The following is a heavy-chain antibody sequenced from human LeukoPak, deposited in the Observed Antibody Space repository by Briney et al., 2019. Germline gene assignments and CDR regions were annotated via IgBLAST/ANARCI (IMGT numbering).Heavy chain of an antibody. CDR2: ISGSGGAT. D-gene: IGHD1-14*01. CDR3: AQDEPDIAAEPVDYYHYGMDF. V-gene: IGHV3-23*01. J-gene: IGHJ6*02. CDR1: GFPFSDYG. Sequence: GGSLRLSCAVSGFPFSDYGMSWVRQAPGKGLEWVSGISGSGGATYYSDSVKGRFTISRDNSKNTVHLQLNGLRAEDTAVYYCAQDEPDIAAEPVDYYHYGMDFWGRGTTVTVSS.